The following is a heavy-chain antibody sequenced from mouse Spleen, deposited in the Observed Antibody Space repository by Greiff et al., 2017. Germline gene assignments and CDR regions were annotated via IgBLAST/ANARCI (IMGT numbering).Heavy chain of an antibody. CDR1: GFTFSDYG. V-gene: IGHV5-17*01. J-gene: IGHJ4*01. Sequence: EVQVVESGGGLVKPGGSLKLSCAASGFTFSDYGMHWVRQAPEKGLEWVAYISSGSSTIYYADTVKGRFTISRDNAKNTLFLQMTSLRSEDTAMYYCARGLGLLYYYAMDYWGQGTSVTVSS. D-gene: IGHD4-1*01. CDR2: ISSGSSTI. CDR3: ARGLGLLYYYAMDY.